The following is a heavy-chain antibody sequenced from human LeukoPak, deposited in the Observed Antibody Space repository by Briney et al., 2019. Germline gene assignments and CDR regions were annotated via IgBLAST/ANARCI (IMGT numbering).Heavy chain of an antibody. CDR1: GFTFSSYS. CDR2: ISSSSSYI. D-gene: IGHD3-22*01. V-gene: IGHV3-21*01. CDR3: ARTYYYDSSGYYLYSNDAFDI. Sequence: GGSLRLSCAASGFTFSSYSMNWVRQAPGKGLEWVSSISSSSSYIYYADSVKGRFTTSRDNAKNSLYLQMNSLRAEDTAVYYCARTYYYDSSGYYLYSNDAFDIWGQGTMVTVSS. J-gene: IGHJ3*02.